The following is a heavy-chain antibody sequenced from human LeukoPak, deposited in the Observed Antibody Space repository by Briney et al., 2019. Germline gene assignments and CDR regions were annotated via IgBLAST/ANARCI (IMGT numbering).Heavy chain of an antibody. CDR1: GGSISSSSYY. V-gene: IGHV4-39*01. D-gene: IGHD1-26*01. CDR2: IYYSGST. CDR3: ARQKGIVGATSY. Sequence: SETLSLTCTASGGSISSSSYYWGWIRQPPGKGLEWIGSIYYSGSTYYNPSLKSRVTISVDTSKNQFSLKLSSVTAADTAVYYCARQKGIVGATSYWGQGTLVTVSS. J-gene: IGHJ4*02.